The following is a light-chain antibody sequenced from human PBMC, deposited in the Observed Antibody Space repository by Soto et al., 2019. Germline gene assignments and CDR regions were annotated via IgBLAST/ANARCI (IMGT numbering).Light chain of an antibody. CDR1: TSNIGNNY. Sequence: QSVLTQPPSVSAAPGQKVTISCSGSTSNIGNNYVSWYQQLPGTAPKLLIYDNNKRPSGIPDRLSGSKSGTSGTLDITGLQTGDEADYYCETWDSSLSGVVFGGGTKLTVL. J-gene: IGLJ2*01. CDR3: ETWDSSLSGVV. CDR2: DNN. V-gene: IGLV1-51*01.